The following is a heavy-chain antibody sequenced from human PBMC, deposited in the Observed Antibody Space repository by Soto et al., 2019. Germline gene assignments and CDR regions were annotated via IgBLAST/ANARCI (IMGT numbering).Heavy chain of an antibody. CDR2: IIPILGIA. CDR1: GGTFSSYT. J-gene: IGHJ3*02. D-gene: IGHD6-13*01. Sequence: SVKVSCKASGGTFSSYTISWVRQAPGQGLEWMGRIIPILGIANYAQKFQGRVTITADKSTSTAYMELSSLRSEDTAVYYCARDARYSSSWARAGDAFDIWGQGKMVPVSS. V-gene: IGHV1-69*04. CDR3: ARDARYSSSWARAGDAFDI.